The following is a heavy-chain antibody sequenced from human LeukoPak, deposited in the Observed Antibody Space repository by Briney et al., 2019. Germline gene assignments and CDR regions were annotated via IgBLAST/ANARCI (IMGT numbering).Heavy chain of an antibody. Sequence: PSETLSLTCTVSGGSISSYYWSWIRQPAGKGLEWIGRIYTSGSTNYNPSLKSRVTMSVDTSKNQFSLKLSSVTAADTAVYYCAREPRPYCSGGSCYESSIDYWGQGTLVTVSS. V-gene: IGHV4-4*07. CDR1: GGSISSYY. J-gene: IGHJ4*02. D-gene: IGHD2-15*01. CDR2: IYTSGST. CDR3: AREPRPYCSGGSCYESSIDY.